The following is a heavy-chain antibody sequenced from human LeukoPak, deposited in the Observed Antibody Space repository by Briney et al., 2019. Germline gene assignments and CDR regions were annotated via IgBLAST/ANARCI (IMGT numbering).Heavy chain of an antibody. D-gene: IGHD4-23*01. V-gene: IGHV3-23*01. J-gene: IGHJ4*02. CDR3: AKDMSVDYGGNSVY. CDR1: GFTFSSYA. Sequence: PGGSLRLSCAASGFTFSSYAMSWVRQAPGKGLEWVSVISGSGGSTYYADSVKGRFTISRDNSKNTLYLQMNSLRAEDTAVYYCAKDMSVDYGGNSVYWGQGTLVTVSS. CDR2: ISGSGGST.